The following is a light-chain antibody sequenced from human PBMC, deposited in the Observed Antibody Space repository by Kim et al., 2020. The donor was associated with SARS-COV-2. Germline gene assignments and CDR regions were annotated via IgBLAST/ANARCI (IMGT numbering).Light chain of an antibody. CDR3: LQHSTYPIT. CDR2: GAS. J-gene: IGKJ5*01. CDR1: QDIRND. V-gene: IGKV1-17*01. Sequence: ASVGERATITCRARQDIRNDLGWYQQNPGSAPKRLIYGASSLQSVVPSRFSGSGSGTEFTLTISSVQPEDFATYFCLQHSTYPITFGQGTRLEIK.